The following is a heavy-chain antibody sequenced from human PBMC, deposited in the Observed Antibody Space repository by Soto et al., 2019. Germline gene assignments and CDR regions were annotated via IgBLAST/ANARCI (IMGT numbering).Heavy chain of an antibody. CDR2: IDSDGSIT. Sequence: GGSLRLSCAASGFTFNTWMHWVRQAPGEGLVWVSSIDSDGSITSYADSVKGRLTISRDNAKNTLYLQMNSLRAEDTAVYYCATLGLQQAFWGQGTRVTVSS. CDR3: ATLGLQQAF. V-gene: IGHV3-74*01. J-gene: IGHJ4*02. CDR1: GFTFNTW. D-gene: IGHD2-21*02.